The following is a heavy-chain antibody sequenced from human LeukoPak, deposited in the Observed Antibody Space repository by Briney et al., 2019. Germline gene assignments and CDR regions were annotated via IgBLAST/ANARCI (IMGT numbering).Heavy chain of an antibody. CDR1: GYTFTGYY. D-gene: IGHD2-21*02. CDR2: INPNSGGT. V-gene: IGHV1-2*02. J-gene: IGHJ4*02. CDR3: ARVVVTAIRSRFDY. Sequence: ASVKVSCKASGYTFTGYYMHWVRQAPGQGLEWMGWINPNSGGTNYAQKLQGRVTMTTDTSTSTAYMELRSLRSDDTAVYYCARVVVTAIRSRFDYWGQGTLVTVSS.